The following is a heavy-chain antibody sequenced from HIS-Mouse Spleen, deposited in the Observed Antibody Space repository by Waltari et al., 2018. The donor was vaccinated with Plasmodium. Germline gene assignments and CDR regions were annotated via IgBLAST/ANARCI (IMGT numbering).Heavy chain of an antibody. CDR3: ASSWYWYFDL. D-gene: IGHD6-13*01. Sequence: EVQLVESGGGLVQPGGSLRLSCAASGFTFRSLWMSWVRQAPGEGLEWVANIKQDGSEKYYVDSVKGRFTISRDNAKNSLYLQMNSLRAEDTAVYYCASSWYWYFDLWGRGTLVTVSS. V-gene: IGHV3-7*01. CDR2: IKQDGSEK. CDR1: GFTFRSLW. J-gene: IGHJ2*01.